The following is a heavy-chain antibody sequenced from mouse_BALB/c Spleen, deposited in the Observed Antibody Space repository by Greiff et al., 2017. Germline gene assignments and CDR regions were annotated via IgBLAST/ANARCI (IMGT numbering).Heavy chain of an antibody. Sequence: EVHLVESGGGLVQPGGSLKLSCAASGFTFSSYGMSWVRQTPDKRLELVATINSNGGSTYYPDSVKGRFTISRDNAKNTLYLQMSSLKSEDTAMYYCAREGNDYDWFAYWGQGTLVTVSA. V-gene: IGHV5-6-3*01. J-gene: IGHJ3*01. D-gene: IGHD2-4*01. CDR2: INSNGGST. CDR1: GFTFSSYG. CDR3: AREGNDYDWFAY.